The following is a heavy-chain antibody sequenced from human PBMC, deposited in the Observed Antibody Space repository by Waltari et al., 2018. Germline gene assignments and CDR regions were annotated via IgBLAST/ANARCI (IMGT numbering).Heavy chain of an antibody. CDR3: ARGRVGDGDCLDS. D-gene: IGHD2-21*02. J-gene: IGHJ5*01. Sequence: EIQLVESGGGLVQPGGSLRLSCEVSGFIFSDYEMNWVRQAPGKGLGWVSFSKPSGYVIYAESVKGRFTISRDNSKSSLFLQMNSLGGEDTAVYFCARGRVGDGDCLDSWGQGTLVTVSS. CDR2: SKPSGYV. CDR1: GFIFSDYE. V-gene: IGHV3-48*03.